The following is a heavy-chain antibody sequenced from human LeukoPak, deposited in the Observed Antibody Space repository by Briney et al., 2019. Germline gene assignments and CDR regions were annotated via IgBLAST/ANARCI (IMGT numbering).Heavy chain of an antibody. J-gene: IGHJ4*02. V-gene: IGHV4-39*01. D-gene: IGHD5-18*01. CDR1: GGSITSRDYY. CDR3: ASQKKGRGYSYGYDFDY. Sequence: PSETLSLTCIVSGGSITSRDYYWGWIRQPPGKGLEWIGSIQYSGTTYYNPSLKSRVTVSVDTSKNQFSLKLSSVTAADTAVYYCASQKKGRGYSYGYDFDYWGQGTLVTVSS. CDR2: IQYSGTT.